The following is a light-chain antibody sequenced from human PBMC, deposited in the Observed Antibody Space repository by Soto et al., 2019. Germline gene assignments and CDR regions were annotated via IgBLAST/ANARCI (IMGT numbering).Light chain of an antibody. Sequence: EIVLTQSPATLSLSPGERATLSCRASQSVSSYLAWYQQKPGQAPRLLIYDASNRATGIPARFSGSGSGTDFTLTISSLEPDVFAVYYCQQRSNWPGVTFGPGTKVDIK. CDR1: QSVSSY. CDR2: DAS. V-gene: IGKV3-11*01. J-gene: IGKJ3*01. CDR3: QQRSNWPGVT.